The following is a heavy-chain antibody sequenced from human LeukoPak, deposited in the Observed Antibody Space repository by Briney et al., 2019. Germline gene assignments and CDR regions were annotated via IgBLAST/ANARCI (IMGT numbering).Heavy chain of an antibody. CDR2: IYHSGST. Sequence: SQTLSLTCTVSGGSISSGGYYWSWIRQPPGKGLEWIGYIYHSGSTYYNPSLKSRVTISVDRSKNQFSLKLSSVTAADTAVYYCARGLGGRKINYWGQGTLVTVSS. V-gene: IGHV4-30-2*01. CDR1: GGSISSGGYY. CDR3: ARGLGGRKINY. J-gene: IGHJ4*02.